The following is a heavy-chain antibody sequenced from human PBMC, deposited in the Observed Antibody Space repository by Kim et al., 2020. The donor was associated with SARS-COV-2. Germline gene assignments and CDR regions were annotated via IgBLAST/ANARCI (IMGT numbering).Heavy chain of an antibody. CDR1: GGSISSSSYY. J-gene: IGHJ4*02. D-gene: IGHD6-13*01. V-gene: IGHV4-39*07. CDR2: IYYSGST. CDR3: ARDLEQQLADY. Sequence: SETLSLTCTVSGGSISSSSYYWGWIRQPPGKGLEWIGSIYYSGSTYYNPSLKSRVTISVDTSKNQFSLKLSSVTAADTAVYYCARDLEQQLADYWGQGTLVTVSS.